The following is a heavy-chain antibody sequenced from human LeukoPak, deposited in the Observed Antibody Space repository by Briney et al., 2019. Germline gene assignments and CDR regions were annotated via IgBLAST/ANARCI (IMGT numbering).Heavy chain of an antibody. J-gene: IGHJ6*03. Sequence: QPGGSLRLSCAASVFTFSIYSMNWVRQAPGKGLECVSYISSSSSTIYYADSVKGRFTISRDNAKNSLYLQMNSLRAEDTAVYYCARESYDFWSGYPYYYYYYMDVWGKGTTVTVSS. CDR3: ARESYDFWSGYPYYYYYYMDV. CDR1: VFTFSIYS. V-gene: IGHV3-48*04. D-gene: IGHD3-3*01. CDR2: ISSSSSTI.